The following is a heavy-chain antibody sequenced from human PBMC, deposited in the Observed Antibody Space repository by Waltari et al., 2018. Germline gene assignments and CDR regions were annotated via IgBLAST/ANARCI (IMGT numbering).Heavy chain of an antibody. D-gene: IGHD6-13*01. CDR2: INPNNGDT. J-gene: IGHJ4*02. Sequence: QVHLVQSGAEVKKPGASVKVSCKASGYAFTVYYMHWVRQAPGQGLEWMGRINPNNGDTKYAQKFQGRVTMTRDTSINTAYMEVRNLRSDDTAIYSCATGISSGWSPFDFWGQGTLVTVSS. CDR3: ATGISSGWSPFDF. CDR1: GYAFTVYY. V-gene: IGHV1-2*06.